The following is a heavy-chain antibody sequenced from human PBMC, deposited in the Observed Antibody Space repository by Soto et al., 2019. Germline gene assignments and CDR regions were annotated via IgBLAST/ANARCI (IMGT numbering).Heavy chain of an antibody. CDR1: GFAFSNYA. J-gene: IGHJ4*02. Sequence: GGSLRLSCAASGFAFSNYAMTWVRQAPGKGLEWVSSISGSDDKTYYAASMKGRFTISRDNAKNSLYLEMNSLRAEDTAVYYCARESEDLTSNFDYWGQGTLVTVSS. CDR3: ARESEDLTSNFDY. V-gene: IGHV3-21*06. CDR2: ISGSDDKT.